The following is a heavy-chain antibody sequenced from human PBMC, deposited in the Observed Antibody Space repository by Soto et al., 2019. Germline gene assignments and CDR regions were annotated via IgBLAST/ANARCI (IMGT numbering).Heavy chain of an antibody. V-gene: IGHV4-59*01. Sequence: SETLSLTCTVSGGSISSYYWSWIRQPPGKGLEWIGYIYYSGSTNYNPSLKSRVTISVDTSKNQFSLKLSSVTAADTAVYYCARGIFPGLNDILTGYFDYWGQGTLVTVSS. CDR1: GGSISSYY. J-gene: IGHJ4*02. CDR2: IYYSGST. CDR3: ARGIFPGLNDILTGYFDY. D-gene: IGHD3-9*01.